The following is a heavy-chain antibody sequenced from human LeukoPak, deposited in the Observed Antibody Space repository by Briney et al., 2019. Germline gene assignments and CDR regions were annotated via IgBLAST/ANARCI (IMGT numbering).Heavy chain of an antibody. V-gene: IGHV1-2*02. CDR2: INSNSGGT. J-gene: IGHJ4*02. CDR1: GYTFTGYY. Sequence: ASVKVSFKASGYTFTGYYMHWVRQAPGQGLEWMGWINSNSGGTNYAQKFQGRVTMTRDTSISTAYMELSRLRSDDTAVYYCARVKSRGKTAALYYFDYWGQGTLVTVSS. CDR3: ARVKSRGKTAALYYFDY. D-gene: IGHD6-25*01.